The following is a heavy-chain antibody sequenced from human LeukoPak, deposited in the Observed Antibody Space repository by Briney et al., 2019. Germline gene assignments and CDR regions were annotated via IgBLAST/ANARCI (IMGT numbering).Heavy chain of an antibody. D-gene: IGHD6-13*01. CDR3: ARAKAAAGIDYFDY. Sequence: SETLSLTCTVSGASISDYYWNWIGQPPGKGLEWIGYIYYSGSTNYNPSLKSRVTISVDTSKNQFSLKLSSVTAADTAVYYCARAKAAAGIDYFDYWGQGTLVTVSS. CDR2: IYYSGST. J-gene: IGHJ4*02. V-gene: IGHV4-59*13. CDR1: GASISDYY.